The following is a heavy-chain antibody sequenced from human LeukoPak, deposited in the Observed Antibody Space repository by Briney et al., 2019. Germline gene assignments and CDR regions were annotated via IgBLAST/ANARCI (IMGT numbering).Heavy chain of an antibody. V-gene: IGHV3-33*01. J-gene: IGHJ3*02. CDR1: GFTFSSYD. D-gene: IGHD3-22*01. CDR2: IWYDGSNK. Sequence: GRSLRLSCAASGFTFSSYDMHWVRQVPGKGLEWVAVIWYDGSNKYYADSVKGRFTISRDNSKNTLYLQMNSLRAEDTAVYYCASGTGYDSSGYYPRGRGGAFDIWGQGTMVTVSS. CDR3: ASGTGYDSSGYYPRGRGGAFDI.